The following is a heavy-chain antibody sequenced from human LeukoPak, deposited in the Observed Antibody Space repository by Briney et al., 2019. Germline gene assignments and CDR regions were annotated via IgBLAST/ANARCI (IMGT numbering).Heavy chain of an antibody. D-gene: IGHD6-13*01. CDR1: GGPMCIYY. CDR2: NYTSRST. CDR3: AGVPRHLTGARGPRIAPFDP. J-gene: IGHJ5*02. V-gene: IGHV4-4*09. Sequence: SDTVSLMCTVSGGPMCIYYWLCPPPPPGKARVGIGYNYTSRSTKYDPPRKSRVTIPVDTSKNKFSLKLSSVPAADTAVYYCAGVPRHLTGARGPRIAPFDPWGQGTLVTVSS.